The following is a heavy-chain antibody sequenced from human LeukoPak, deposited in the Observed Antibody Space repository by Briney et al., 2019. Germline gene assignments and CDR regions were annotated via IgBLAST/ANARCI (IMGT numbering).Heavy chain of an antibody. D-gene: IGHD3-10*01. Sequence: GGTLRLSCAASGFTFSSYAMSWVRQAPGKGLEWVSAISGSGGSTYYADSVKGRFTISRDNSKNTLYLQMNSLRAEDTAVYYCAKDLRSLYFFDYWGQGTLVTVSS. V-gene: IGHV3-23*01. CDR1: GFTFSSYA. CDR3: AKDLRSLYFFDY. J-gene: IGHJ4*02. CDR2: ISGSGGST.